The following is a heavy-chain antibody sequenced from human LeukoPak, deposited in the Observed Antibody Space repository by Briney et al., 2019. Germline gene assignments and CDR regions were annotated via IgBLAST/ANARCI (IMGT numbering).Heavy chain of an antibody. CDR2: SYYTDST. J-gene: IGHJ4*02. CDR3: ARHTAAEVRSSWYPYFDY. Sequence: SETLSLTCTVSGCSISSSSYYWGWIPQPPGKGLEWIVCSYYTDSTYYNPSLKSRVTMSVDTSRKQFSLKVCSVKAADTGVYYCARHTAAEVRSSWYPYFDYWGQGTLVTVSS. D-gene: IGHD6-13*01. V-gene: IGHV4-39*01. CDR1: GCSISSSSYY.